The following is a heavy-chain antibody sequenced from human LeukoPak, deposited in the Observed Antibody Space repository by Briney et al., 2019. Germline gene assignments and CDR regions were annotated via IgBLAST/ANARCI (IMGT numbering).Heavy chain of an antibody. Sequence: GASVKVSCKASGYTFSSYYMHWVRQAPGQGLEWMGVINPSGGSTTYAQKFQGRVTITRDTSTSTVYMELSSLRSEDTAVYYCARDSSGRITMIVGTVWGQGTLVTVSS. CDR1: GYTFSSYY. V-gene: IGHV1-46*03. J-gene: IGHJ4*02. CDR3: ARDSSGRITMIVGTV. D-gene: IGHD3-22*01. CDR2: INPSGGST.